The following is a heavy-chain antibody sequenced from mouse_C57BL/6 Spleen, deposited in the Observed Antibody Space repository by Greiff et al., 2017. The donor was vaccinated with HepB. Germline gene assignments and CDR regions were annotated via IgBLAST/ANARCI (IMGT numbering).Heavy chain of an antibody. CDR3: AREYEYDGDYAMDY. CDR2: IYPRSGNT. V-gene: IGHV1-81*01. J-gene: IGHJ4*01. D-gene: IGHD2-4*01. CDR1: GYTFTSYG. Sequence: QVQLQQSGAELARPGASVKLSCKASGYTFTSYGISWVKQRTGQGLEWIGEIYPRSGNTYYNEKFKGKATLTADKSSSTAYMELRSLTSEDSAVYFCAREYEYDGDYAMDYWGQGTSVTVSS.